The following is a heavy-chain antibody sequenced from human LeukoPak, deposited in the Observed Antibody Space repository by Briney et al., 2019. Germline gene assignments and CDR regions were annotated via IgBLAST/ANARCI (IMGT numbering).Heavy chain of an antibody. CDR1: GFTFSSYS. V-gene: IGHV3-21*01. Sequence: PGGSLRLSCAASGFTFSSYSMNWVRQAPGKGLEWVSSISSSSSYIYYADSVKGRFTISRDNAKNSLYLQMNSLRAEDTAVYYCARDLSYYDSSGSRYWGQGTLVTVSS. CDR2: ISSSSSYI. D-gene: IGHD3-22*01. J-gene: IGHJ4*02. CDR3: ARDLSYYDSSGSRY.